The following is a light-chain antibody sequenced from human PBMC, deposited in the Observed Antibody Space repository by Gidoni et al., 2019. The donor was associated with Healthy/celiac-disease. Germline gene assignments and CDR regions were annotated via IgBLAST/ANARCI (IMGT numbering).Light chain of an antibody. V-gene: IGLV2-14*03. CDR3: SSYTSSSTLAV. J-gene: IGLJ3*02. CDR1: SSDVGGYNY. Sequence: QSALPQPASVSGSPGQSITISCTGTSSDVGGYNYVSWYQQHPGKAPKLMMYDVSNRPSGVSNRFSGSKSGNTASLTISGLQAEDEADYYCSSYTSSSTLAVFGGGTKLTVL. CDR2: DVS.